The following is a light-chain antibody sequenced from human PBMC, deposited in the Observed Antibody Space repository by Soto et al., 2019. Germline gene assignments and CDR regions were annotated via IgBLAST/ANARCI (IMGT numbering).Light chain of an antibody. V-gene: IGKV3-15*01. CDR3: QQYNIWPLT. CDR1: QSVSSD. CDR2: GAA. J-gene: IGKJ4*01. Sequence: ETQMTQSPVTLSVSPGERVTLSCRASQSVSSDLAWYQKKPGQPPRLLIHGAATRATGIPARFSGSGSGTEFTLTINSLQSEDFALYYCQQYNIWPLTFGGGTRVQIK.